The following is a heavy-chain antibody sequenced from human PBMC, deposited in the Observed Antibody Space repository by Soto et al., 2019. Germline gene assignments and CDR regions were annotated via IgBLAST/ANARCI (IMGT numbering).Heavy chain of an antibody. Sequence: HPGGSLRLSCAASGFTFSSYWMSWVRQAPGKGLEWVANIKQDGSEKYYVDSVKGRFTISRDNAKNSLYLQMNSLRAEDTAVYYCARVLVSYDFWSGYYYYYGMDVWGQGTTVTVSS. D-gene: IGHD3-3*01. CDR1: GFTFSSYW. J-gene: IGHJ6*02. CDR2: IKQDGSEK. CDR3: ARVLVSYDFWSGYYYYYGMDV. V-gene: IGHV3-7*04.